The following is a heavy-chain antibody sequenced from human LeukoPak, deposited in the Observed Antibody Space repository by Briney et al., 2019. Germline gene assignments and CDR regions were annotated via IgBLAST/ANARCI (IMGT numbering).Heavy chain of an antibody. CDR3: ARGWVPSDITLK. J-gene: IGHJ3*01. V-gene: IGHV3-74*01. CDR1: GFTFSSYW. CDR2: INSDGSDT. Sequence: PGESLRLSCAASGFTFSSYWMHWVRHAPGKGLVWVARINSDGSDTNYADSVEGRLTISRDNARNTVYLQMNCLRAEDTAVYYCARGWVPSDITLKWGQGTTVTVSS. D-gene: IGHD3-22*01.